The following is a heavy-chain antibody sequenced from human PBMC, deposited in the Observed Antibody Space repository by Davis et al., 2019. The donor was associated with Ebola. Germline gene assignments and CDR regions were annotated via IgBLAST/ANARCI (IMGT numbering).Heavy chain of an antibody. Sequence: SVKVSCKASGYTFTSYDINWVRQATGQGLEWMGGIIPIFGTANYAQKFQGRVTITADKSTSTAYMELSSLRSEDTAMYYCAREVGVDSNWGQGTLVTVSS. V-gene: IGHV1-69*06. J-gene: IGHJ4*02. CDR1: GYTFTSYD. CDR2: IIPIFGTA. D-gene: IGHD3-10*01. CDR3: AREVGVDSN.